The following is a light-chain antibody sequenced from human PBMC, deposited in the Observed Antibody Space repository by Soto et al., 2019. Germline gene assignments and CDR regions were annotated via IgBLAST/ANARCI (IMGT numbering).Light chain of an antibody. CDR1: QFVSTN. Sequence: EVVMTQSPATLSVSPGERVTLSCRASQFVSTNLAWYQQKPGQAPRLLIYSASTRATGIPARFSGSGSGTEFTLTMSSLQSEDFGVYYCQQFNNWPPLTFGGGTKVEIK. V-gene: IGKV3-15*01. CDR2: SAS. CDR3: QQFNNWPPLT. J-gene: IGKJ4*01.